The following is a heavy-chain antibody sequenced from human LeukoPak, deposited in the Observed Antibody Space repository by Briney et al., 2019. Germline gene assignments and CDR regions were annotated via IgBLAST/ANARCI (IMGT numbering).Heavy chain of an antibody. CDR1: GFTFSSYA. D-gene: IGHD6-19*01. CDR3: ARDVSVGSEP. V-gene: IGHV3-30-3*01. J-gene: IGHJ5*02. Sequence: GGSLRLSCAASGFTFSSYAMHWVRQAPGKGLEWVAVISYDGSNKYSADSVKGRFTISRDNSKNTLYLQMNSLRAEDTAVYYCARDVSVGSEPWGQGTLVTVSS. CDR2: ISYDGSNK.